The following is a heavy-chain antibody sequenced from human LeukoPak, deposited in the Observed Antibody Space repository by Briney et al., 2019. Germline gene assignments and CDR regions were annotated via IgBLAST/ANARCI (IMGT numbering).Heavy chain of an antibody. CDR1: RGSFSGYY. D-gene: IGHD5-24*01. CDR2: INHSGRT. J-gene: IGHJ4*02. CDR3: FFSSEKIEDGYNYIYFDY. V-gene: IGHV4-34*01. Sequence: SETLPLTCAVYRGSFSGYYWSWIRQPPGKGLDRIGEINHSGRTNYNPSLKSRVTISVDTSKHQFSLKLSPVTAADTAVYYCFFSSEKIEDGYNYIYFDYWGQGTLVTVSS.